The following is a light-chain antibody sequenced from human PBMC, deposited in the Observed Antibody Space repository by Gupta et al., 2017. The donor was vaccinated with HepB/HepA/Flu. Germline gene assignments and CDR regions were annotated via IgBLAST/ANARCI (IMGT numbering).Light chain of an antibody. CDR1: SSNIGEKS. V-gene: IGLV1-51*01. J-gene: IGLJ2*01. Sequence: QSVLTQPPSVSAAPGQRVTISCSGSSSNIGEKSVSWYQHLPGAVPRLLIYDNNKRPSGIPDRFSGSKSGTSGTLAITGLHTGDEPDYYCGSWDSIWDAGLFGGGTKLTVL. CDR3: GSWDSIWDAGL. CDR2: DNN.